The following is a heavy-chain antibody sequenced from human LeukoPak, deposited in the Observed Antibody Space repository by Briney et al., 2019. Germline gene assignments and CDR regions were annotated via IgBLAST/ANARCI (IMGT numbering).Heavy chain of an antibody. Sequence: GGSLRLSCAASGFTLSSYAMNWVRQAPGKGLEWVSAISGSGAGTHYADSVKGRFTISRDNSKNTLYLQMSSLRAEDTAVYYCAKEVSSGYYYGMEVWGQGTTVTVSS. J-gene: IGHJ6*02. V-gene: IGHV3-23*01. CDR2: ISGSGAGT. D-gene: IGHD6-6*01. CDR3: AKEVSSGYYYGMEV. CDR1: GFTLSSYA.